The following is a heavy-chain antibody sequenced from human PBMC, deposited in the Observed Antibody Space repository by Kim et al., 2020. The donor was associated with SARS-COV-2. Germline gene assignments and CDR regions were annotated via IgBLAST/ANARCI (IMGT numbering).Heavy chain of an antibody. J-gene: IGHJ4*02. CDR3: ARGPSPWFFDS. CDR1: GVTVTSNY. Sequence: GGSLRLSCAASGVTVTSNYMAWVRQAPGKGLEWVSSRHAGGNTYYTDSVRGRFTISADNSRNTLFLQMSSLRVDDTAVYYCARGPSPWFFDSWGQGTPVT. V-gene: IGHV3-53*01. CDR2: RHAGGNT. D-gene: IGHD3-9*01.